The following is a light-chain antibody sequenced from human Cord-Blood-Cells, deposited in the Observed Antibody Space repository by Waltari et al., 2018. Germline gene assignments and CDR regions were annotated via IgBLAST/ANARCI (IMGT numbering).Light chain of an antibody. CDR1: QSISSY. Sequence: DIQMTQSPSSLSASVGDRVTITCRASQSISSYLNWYQQKPGKAPKLLIYAASSLQSGVPSRFSGSGSVTDFTLTISSLQPEDFATYSCQQSYSTPYTFGQGTKLEIK. CDR3: QQSYSTPYT. CDR2: AAS. J-gene: IGKJ2*01. V-gene: IGKV1-39*01.